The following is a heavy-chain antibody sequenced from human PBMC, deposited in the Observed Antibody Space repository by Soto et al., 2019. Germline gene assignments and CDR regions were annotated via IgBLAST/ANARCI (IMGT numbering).Heavy chain of an antibody. D-gene: IGHD6-6*01. V-gene: IGHV4-59*01. CDR3: AREGHGYSSSPKYYYYYYMDV. CDR1: GGTISSYY. Sequence: PSETLSLTCTVSGGTISSYYLSWIRPPPGKGLEWIGYIYYSGSTNYNPSLKSRVTISVDTSKNQFSLKLSSVTAADTAVYYCAREGHGYSSSPKYYYYYYMDVWGKGTTVTVSS. CDR2: IYYSGST. J-gene: IGHJ6*03.